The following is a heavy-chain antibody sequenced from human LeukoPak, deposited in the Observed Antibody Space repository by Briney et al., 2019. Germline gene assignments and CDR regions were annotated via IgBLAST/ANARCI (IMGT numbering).Heavy chain of an antibody. Sequence: SGGSLRLSCAVSGIILSNYGMSWVRQAPGKGLEWVAGISDRGSRTNYADSVKGRFTISTDHPKNTLYLQMNSLRAEDTAVYFCAKRGVVIRVILVGFHKEAYYFDSWGQGALVTVSS. CDR1: GIILSNYG. CDR3: AKRGVVIRVILVGFHKEAYYFDS. D-gene: IGHD3-22*01. CDR2: ISDRGSRT. V-gene: IGHV3-23*01. J-gene: IGHJ4*02.